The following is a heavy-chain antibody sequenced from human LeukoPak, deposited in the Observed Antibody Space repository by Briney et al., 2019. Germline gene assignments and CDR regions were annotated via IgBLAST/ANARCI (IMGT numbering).Heavy chain of an antibody. D-gene: IGHD5-24*01. Sequence: ASVKVSCKASGYTFTGYFMHWVRQAPGQGLEWMGRINPNTGGTNYAQKFQGRVTMTRDTSISTAYLELSRLRSDDTAVYYCARGRDGYMERSFDCYFDYWGQGTLVTVSS. CDR2: INPNTGGT. J-gene: IGHJ4*02. V-gene: IGHV1-2*06. CDR1: GYTFTGYF. CDR3: ARGRDGYMERSFDCYFDY.